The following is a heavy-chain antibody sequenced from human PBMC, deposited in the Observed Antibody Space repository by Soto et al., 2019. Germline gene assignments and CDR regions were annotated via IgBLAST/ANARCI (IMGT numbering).Heavy chain of an antibody. CDR2: ISAYNGNT. V-gene: IGHV1-18*01. J-gene: IGHJ4*02. CDR3: ARDRRYYGSGSTVAY. CDR1: GYTFTSYG. D-gene: IGHD3-10*01. Sequence: GASVTVSCKASGYTFTSYGISWVRQAPGQGLEWMGWISAYNGNTNYAQKLQGRVTMTTDTSTSTAYTELRSLRSDDTAVYYCARDRRYYGSGSTVAYWGQGTLVTVSS.